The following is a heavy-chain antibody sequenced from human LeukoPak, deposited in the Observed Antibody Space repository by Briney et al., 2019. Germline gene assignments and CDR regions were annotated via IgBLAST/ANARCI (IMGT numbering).Heavy chain of an antibody. CDR1: GGSISSSSYY. V-gene: IGHV4-39*07. CDR2: IYYSGST. D-gene: IGHD1-26*01. J-gene: IGHJ3*02. CDR3: ARDVGSHDAFDI. Sequence: PSETLSLTCTVSGGSISSSSYYWGWIRQPPGKGLEWIGSIYYSGSTNYNPSLKSRVTISVDTSKNQFSLKLSSVTAADTAVYYCARDVGSHDAFDIWGQGTMVTVSS.